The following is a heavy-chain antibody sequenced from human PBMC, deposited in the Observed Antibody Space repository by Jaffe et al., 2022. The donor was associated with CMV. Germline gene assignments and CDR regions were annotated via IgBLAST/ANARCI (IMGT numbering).Heavy chain of an antibody. CDR1: GFTFSSYE. V-gene: IGHV3-48*03. D-gene: IGHD2-15*01. J-gene: IGHJ4*02. CDR3: AREAVVKPSYYFDY. CDR2: ISSSGSTI. Sequence: EVQLVESGGGLVQPGGSLRLSCAASGFTFSSYEMNWVRQAPGKGLEWVSYISSSGSTIYYADSVKGRFTISRDNAKNSLYLQMNSLRAEDTAVYYCAREAVVKPSYYFDYWGQGTLVTVSS.